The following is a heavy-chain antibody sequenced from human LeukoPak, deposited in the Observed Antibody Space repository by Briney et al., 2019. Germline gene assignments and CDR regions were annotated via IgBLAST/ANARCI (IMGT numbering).Heavy chain of an antibody. D-gene: IGHD5-12*01. CDR1: GYTFTGYY. J-gene: IGHJ4*02. V-gene: IGHV1-8*02. Sequence: GASVKVSCKASGYTFTGYYMHWVRQAPGQGLEWMGWMNPTSGNTGYAQKFQGRVTITRDTSISTAYMELSSLGSEDTAVYFCARGIEAGYDYWGQGTLVTVSS. CDR3: ARGIEAGYDY. CDR2: MNPTSGNT.